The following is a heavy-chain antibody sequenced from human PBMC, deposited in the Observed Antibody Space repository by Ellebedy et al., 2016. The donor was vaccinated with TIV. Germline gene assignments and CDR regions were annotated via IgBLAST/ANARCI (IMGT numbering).Heavy chain of an antibody. V-gene: IGHV4-31*03. CDR2: IYYSGST. Sequence: SETLSLXCTVSGGSISSGGYYWSWIRQHPGKGLEWIGYIYYSGSTYYNPSLKSRVTISVDTSKNQFSLKLSSVTAADTAVYYCARNLYCSSTSCYTPPFDYWGQGTLVTVSS. D-gene: IGHD2-2*02. CDR1: GGSISSGGYY. CDR3: ARNLYCSSTSCYTPPFDY. J-gene: IGHJ4*02.